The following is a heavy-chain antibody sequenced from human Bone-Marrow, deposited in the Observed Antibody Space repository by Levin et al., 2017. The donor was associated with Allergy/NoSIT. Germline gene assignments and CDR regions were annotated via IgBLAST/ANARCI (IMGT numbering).Heavy chain of an antibody. J-gene: IGHJ5*02. CDR1: GFSFSSYT. V-gene: IGHV3-48*01. D-gene: IGHD6-19*01. Sequence: PGGSLRLSCVASGFSFSSYTITWVRQAPGKGLEWVSYISTSDSNIYYADSVRGRFTISRDNAKNSLYLQMNSLRTEDTAVYYCARDGGSGWYGNGLDWFDPWGQGTLVTVSS. CDR2: ISTSDSNI. CDR3: ARDGGSGWYGNGLDWFDP.